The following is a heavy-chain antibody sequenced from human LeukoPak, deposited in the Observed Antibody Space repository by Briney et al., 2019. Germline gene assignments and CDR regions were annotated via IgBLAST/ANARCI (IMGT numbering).Heavy chain of an antibody. CDR3: ARVGCSSTSCYD. V-gene: IGHV1-18*01. CDR2: ISAYNGNT. CDR1: GYTFTSYG. Sequence: ASVKVSCKASGYTFTSYGISWVRQAPGQGLEWMGWISAYNGNTNYAQKFQGRVTITADKSTSTAYMELSSLRSEDTAVYYCARVGCSSTSCYDWGQGTLVTVSS. D-gene: IGHD2-2*01. J-gene: IGHJ4*02.